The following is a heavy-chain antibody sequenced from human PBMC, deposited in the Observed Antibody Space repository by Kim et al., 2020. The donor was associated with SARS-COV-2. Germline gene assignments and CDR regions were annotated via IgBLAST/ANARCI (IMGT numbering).Heavy chain of an antibody. CDR3: LRGPPFDGVH. V-gene: IGHV1-8*01. D-gene: IGHD3-10*01. CDR2: MNPHSGNA. CDR1: GYTFTTYD. J-gene: IGHJ4*02. Sequence: ASVKVSCKASGYTFTTYDINWVRQATGQGLEWMGWMNPHSGNAGYAQKFQGRVTMTGDRSISTAYMELSSLRLDDTAVYYCLRGPPFDGVHWGQGTLVTVSS.